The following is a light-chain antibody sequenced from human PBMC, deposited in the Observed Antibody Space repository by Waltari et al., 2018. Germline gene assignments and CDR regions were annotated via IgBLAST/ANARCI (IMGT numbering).Light chain of an antibody. J-gene: IGKJ1*01. V-gene: IGKV2-28*01. Sequence: EIVMTQSPLSLPVTPGEPASISFRSSQSLLHSNGYNYLDWYLQKPGQSPQLLIYLGSNRASGVPDRFSGSGSGTDFTLKISKVEAEDVGVYYCMQARQTPRTFGQGTKVEIK. CDR2: LGS. CDR1: QSLLHSNGYNY. CDR3: MQARQTPRT.